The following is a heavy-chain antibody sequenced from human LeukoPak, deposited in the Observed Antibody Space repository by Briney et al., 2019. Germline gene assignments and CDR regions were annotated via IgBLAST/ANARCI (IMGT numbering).Heavy chain of an antibody. Sequence: GASVKVFCKASGYTFTGYYMHWVRQAPGQGLEWMGRINPNSGGTSYAQKFQGRVTMTRDTSISTAYMELSRLRSDDTAVYYCARENYYYGMDVWGQGTTVTVSS. CDR3: ARENYYYGMDV. V-gene: IGHV1-2*06. CDR2: INPNSGGT. CDR1: GYTFTGYY. J-gene: IGHJ6*02.